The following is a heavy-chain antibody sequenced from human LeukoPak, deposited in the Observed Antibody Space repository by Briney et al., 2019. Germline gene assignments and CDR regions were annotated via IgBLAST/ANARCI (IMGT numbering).Heavy chain of an antibody. CDR3: ARDLEGSGYPYYFDY. V-gene: IGHV4-61*02. CDR1: GGSISSGSYY. Sequence: PSQTLSLTCTVSGGSISSGSYYWSWIRQPAGKGLEWIWRIYTSGITYYNPSLKSRVTISVDTSKNQFSLKLSSGTVADAAVYYCARDLEGSGYPYYFDYWGQGTLVTVSS. J-gene: IGHJ4*02. CDR2: IYTSGIT. D-gene: IGHD3-22*01.